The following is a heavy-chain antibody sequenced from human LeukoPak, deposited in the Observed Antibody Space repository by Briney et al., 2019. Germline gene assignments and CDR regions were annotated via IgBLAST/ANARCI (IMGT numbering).Heavy chain of an antibody. J-gene: IGHJ3*02. CDR1: GFTFDDYG. D-gene: IGHD3-3*01. CDR3: ARALYYDFWSGSPDDAFDI. V-gene: IGHV3-20*01. Sequence: GGSLRLSCAASGFTFDDYGLSWVRQAPGKGLEWVSGINWNGGSTGYADSVKGRFTISRDNAKNSLYLQMNSLRAEDTALYHCARALYYDFWSGSPDDAFDIWGQGTMVTVSS. CDR2: INWNGGST.